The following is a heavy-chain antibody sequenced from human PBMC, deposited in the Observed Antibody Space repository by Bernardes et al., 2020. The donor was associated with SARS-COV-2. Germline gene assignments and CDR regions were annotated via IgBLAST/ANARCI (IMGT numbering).Heavy chain of an antibody. D-gene: IGHD2-15*01. Sequence: SVKVSCKASGGTFSSYAISWVRQAPGQGLEWMGGIIPIFGTANYAQKFQGRVTITADESTSTAYMELSSLRSEDTAVYYCARESCSGGSCYSHYYYYGMDVWGQGTTVTVSS. CDR1: GGTFSSYA. CDR3: ARESCSGGSCYSHYYYYGMDV. J-gene: IGHJ6*02. V-gene: IGHV1-69*13. CDR2: IIPIFGTA.